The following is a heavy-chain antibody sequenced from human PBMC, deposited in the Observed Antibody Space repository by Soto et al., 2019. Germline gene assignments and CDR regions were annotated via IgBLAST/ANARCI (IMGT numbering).Heavy chain of an antibody. CDR3: AKGRGGSGSLTSRFAF. J-gene: IGHJ4*02. V-gene: IGHV3-23*01. D-gene: IGHD3-10*01. Sequence: EVQLLESGGGLVQPGGSLRLSCAASGFTFNNYAMTWVRQAPGKGLEWVSAISGGGDTTSYADSVKGRFTVSRDGSKNSLYLHMSSLIAEETALYYFAKGRGGSGSLTSRFAFGGQGTLVTVSS. CDR2: ISGGGDTT. CDR1: GFTFNNYA.